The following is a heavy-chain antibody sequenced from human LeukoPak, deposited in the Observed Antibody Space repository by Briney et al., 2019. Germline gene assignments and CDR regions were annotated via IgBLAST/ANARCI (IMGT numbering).Heavy chain of an antibody. CDR3: ARKFSSSWYKFAFDI. CDR2: IGTAGDT. D-gene: IGHD6-13*01. V-gene: IGHV3-13*01. CDR1: GFTFSAYD. J-gene: IGHJ3*02. Sequence: GGSLRLSCAAPGFTFSAYDLHWVRPATGKGLEWVSAIGTAGDTYYPVSVKCRFTISRDNAKNSLYLQMNSLRAEDTAVYYCARKFSSSWYKFAFDIWGQGTSVSVSS.